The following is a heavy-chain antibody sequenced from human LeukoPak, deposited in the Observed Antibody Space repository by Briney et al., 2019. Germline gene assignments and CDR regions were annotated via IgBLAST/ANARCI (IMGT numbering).Heavy chain of an antibody. V-gene: IGHV3-23*01. CDR3: AKDGNWARFED. CDR2: ISGSGSGGST. Sequence: PGGSLRLSCAASGFTFSSSAMSWVRQAPGKGLEWVSNISGSGSGGSTYYADSVKGRFTISRDNSKNMVWLQINSPTAEDTATYYCAKDGNWARFEDWGQGTLVTVSS. D-gene: IGHD7-27*01. J-gene: IGHJ4*02. CDR1: GFTFSSSA.